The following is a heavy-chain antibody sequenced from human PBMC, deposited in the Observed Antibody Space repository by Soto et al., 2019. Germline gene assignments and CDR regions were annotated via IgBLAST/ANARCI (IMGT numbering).Heavy chain of an antibody. J-gene: IGHJ6*02. D-gene: IGHD3-3*01. CDR1: GYSFTSYV. V-gene: IGHV1-8*01. Sequence: ASVKVSCKASGYSFTSYVINWVRQATGKGLEWMGWINPNSGTTGYAQKFQGRVTMTRDTSTSTVYMELSSLRSEDTAVYYCARDGNDFWSGSYYYGMDVWGQGTTVTVSS. CDR3: ARDGNDFWSGSYYYGMDV. CDR2: INPNSGTT.